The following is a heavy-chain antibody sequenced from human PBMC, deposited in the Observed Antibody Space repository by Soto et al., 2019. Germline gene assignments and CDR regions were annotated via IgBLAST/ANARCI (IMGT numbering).Heavy chain of an antibody. Sequence: SVKVSCKASGGTFSSYTISWVRQAPGQGLEWMGRIIPILGIANYAQKFQGRVTITADKSTSTAYMELSSLRPEDTAVYYCAGALTTVTTYYYYYMDVWGKGTTVTVSS. V-gene: IGHV1-69*02. CDR2: IIPILGIA. CDR1: GGTFSSYT. D-gene: IGHD4-17*01. J-gene: IGHJ6*03. CDR3: AGALTTVTTYYYYYMDV.